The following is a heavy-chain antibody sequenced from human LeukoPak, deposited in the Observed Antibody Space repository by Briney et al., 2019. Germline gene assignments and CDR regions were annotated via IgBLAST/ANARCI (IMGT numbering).Heavy chain of an antibody. CDR3: ASIGGLAARSYYYYMDV. J-gene: IGHJ6*03. CDR2: IIPIFGTA. Sequence: SVKVSCKASGGTFSSYAISWVLQAPGQGLEWMGGIIPIFGTANYAQKFQGRVTITTDESTSTAYMELSSLRSGDTAVYYCASIGGLAARSYYYYMDVWGKGTTVTVSS. D-gene: IGHD6-6*01. V-gene: IGHV1-69*05. CDR1: GGTFSSYA.